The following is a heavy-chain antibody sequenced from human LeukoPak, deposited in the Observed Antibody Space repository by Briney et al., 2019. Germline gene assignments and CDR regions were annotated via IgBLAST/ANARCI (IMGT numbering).Heavy chain of an antibody. Sequence: PGGSLRLSCAASGFTFSSYAMSWVRQAPGKGLEWVSAITGSGGSTYYADSVKGRFTISRDNSKNTLYLQMNSLRAEDTAVYYCAKRSRYCSGGSCYSWFDYWGQGTLVTVSS. V-gene: IGHV3-23*01. CDR2: ITGSGGST. D-gene: IGHD2-15*01. J-gene: IGHJ4*02. CDR3: AKRSRYCSGGSCYSWFDY. CDR1: GFTFSSYA.